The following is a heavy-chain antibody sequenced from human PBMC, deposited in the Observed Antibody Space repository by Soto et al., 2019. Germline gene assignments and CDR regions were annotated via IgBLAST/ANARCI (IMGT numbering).Heavy chain of an antibody. V-gene: IGHV1-18*01. D-gene: IGHD3-10*01. CDR1: GYTFTSYG. Sequence: ASVKVSCKASGYTFTSYGISWVRQAPGQGLEWMGWISAYNGNTNYAQKLQGRVTMTTDTSTSTAYMELRSLRSDDTAVYYCARDSITMVRGVIPQSTFDYWGQGTLVTVSS. CDR2: ISAYNGNT. CDR3: ARDSITMVRGVIPQSTFDY. J-gene: IGHJ4*02.